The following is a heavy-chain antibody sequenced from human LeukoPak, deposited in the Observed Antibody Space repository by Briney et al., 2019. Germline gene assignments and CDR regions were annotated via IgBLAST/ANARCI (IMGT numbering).Heavy chain of an antibody. CDR2: IYNNGRT. CDR1: GGSLSSYY. V-gene: IGHV4-59*01. D-gene: IGHD6-19*01. CDR3: ARDPGSSGYWYFDL. J-gene: IGHJ2*01. Sequence: NSSETLSLTCTVSGGSLSSYYWSWIRQPPGKGLEWIGYIYNNGRTNYNPSLKSRVTTSVDTSKNQFSLRLTSVTAADTAVYYCARDPGSSGYWYFDLWGRGTLVTVSS.